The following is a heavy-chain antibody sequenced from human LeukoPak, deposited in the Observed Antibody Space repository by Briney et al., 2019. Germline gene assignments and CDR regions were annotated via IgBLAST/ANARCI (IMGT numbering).Heavy chain of an antibody. Sequence: ASVKVSCKASGYTFTSYDINWVRQASGQGLEWMGWMNPNSGNTGYAQKLQGRVTMTTDTSTSTAYVELRSLRSDDTAVYYCAREYYDSSGYYLVDYWGQGTLVTVSS. D-gene: IGHD3-22*01. CDR1: GYTFTSYD. V-gene: IGHV1-8*01. CDR2: MNPNSGNT. J-gene: IGHJ4*02. CDR3: AREYYDSSGYYLVDY.